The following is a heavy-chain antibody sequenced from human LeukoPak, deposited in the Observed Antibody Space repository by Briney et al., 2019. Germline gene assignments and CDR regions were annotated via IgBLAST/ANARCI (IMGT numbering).Heavy chain of an antibody. CDR3: ARASLGSSWPSFDY. CDR2: TYYRSKWCN. Sequence: SQTLSLTCAISGDSVSSNSATWNWIRQSPSRGLEWLGRTYYRSKWCNDYAVSVKSRITINPDTSKNQFSLQLNSVTPEDTAVYFCARASLGSSWPSFDYWGQGTLVTVSS. CDR1: GDSVSSNSAT. V-gene: IGHV6-1*01. D-gene: IGHD6-13*01. J-gene: IGHJ4*02.